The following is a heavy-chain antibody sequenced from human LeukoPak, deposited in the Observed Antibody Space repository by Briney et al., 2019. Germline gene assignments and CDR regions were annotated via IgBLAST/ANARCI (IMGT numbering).Heavy chain of an antibody. CDR3: ARDRGYYGSGSYQDY. V-gene: IGHV4-39*07. Sequence: SETLSLTCTVSGGSIGSNNYYWGWIRQPPGKGLEWIGSIYYSGYTYYNPSLKSRVTISVDTSKNQFSLKLSSVTAADTAVYYCARDRGYYGSGSYQDYWGQGTLVTVSS. J-gene: IGHJ4*02. CDR2: IYYSGYT. CDR1: GGSIGSNNYY. D-gene: IGHD3-10*01.